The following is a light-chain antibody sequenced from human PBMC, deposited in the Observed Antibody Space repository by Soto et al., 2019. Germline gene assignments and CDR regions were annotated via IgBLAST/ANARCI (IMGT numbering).Light chain of an antibody. V-gene: IGKV3-15*01. CDR3: QQYDAWPPGT. J-gene: IGKJ4*01. CDR2: GAS. CDR1: RSIDTY. Sequence: DIVMTQSPAILSASPGERVTLSCRASRSIDTYLAWFQHKPGQAPKLLIFGASTRAAGVPPRFSGGGSGTEFTLTISSLRSEDVAIYFCQQYDAWPPGTFGGGTAVEI.